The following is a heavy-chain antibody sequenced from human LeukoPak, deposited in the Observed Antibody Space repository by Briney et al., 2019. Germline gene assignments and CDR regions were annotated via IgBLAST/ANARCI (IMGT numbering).Heavy chain of an antibody. CDR2: INPNSGGT. J-gene: IGHJ4*02. Sequence: ASVTVSCKASGYTFTGYYMHWVRQPPGQGLEWVGCINPNSGGTNYAQKFQGRVTMTRDTSISTAYMELSRLRSDDTAVYYCARDLQWELLRYCFDYWGQGTLVTVSS. CDR3: ARDLQWELLRYCFDY. V-gene: IGHV1-2*02. CDR1: GYTFTGYY. D-gene: IGHD1-26*01.